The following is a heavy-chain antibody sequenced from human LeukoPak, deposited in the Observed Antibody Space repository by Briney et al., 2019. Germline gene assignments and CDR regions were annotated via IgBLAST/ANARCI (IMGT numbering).Heavy chain of an antibody. Sequence: TGGSLRLSCAASGFTFSSYWMSWVRQALGKGLEWVANIKQDGSEKYYMDSVKGRFTISRDNATNSLYLHMNSLRAEDTGVYYCARVSMRGFDPWGQGTLVTVSS. CDR2: IKQDGSEK. J-gene: IGHJ5*02. CDR1: GFTFSSYW. CDR3: ARVSMRGFDP. V-gene: IGHV3-7*01.